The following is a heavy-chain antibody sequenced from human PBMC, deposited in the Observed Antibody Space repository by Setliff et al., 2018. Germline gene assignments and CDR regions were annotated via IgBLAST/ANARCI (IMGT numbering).Heavy chain of an antibody. CDR3: ARGFLRYDSGTYYTY. Sequence: SETLSLTCTVSGGSISSGGYYWSWIRQHPGKGLEWIGEINHRGSTNYNPSLKSRVTISLDTSKNQFSLKLSSVTAADTAVYYCARGFLRYDSGTYYTYWGQGTLVTVS. CDR2: INHRGST. J-gene: IGHJ4*02. D-gene: IGHD3-10*01. V-gene: IGHV4-31*03. CDR1: GGSISSGGYY.